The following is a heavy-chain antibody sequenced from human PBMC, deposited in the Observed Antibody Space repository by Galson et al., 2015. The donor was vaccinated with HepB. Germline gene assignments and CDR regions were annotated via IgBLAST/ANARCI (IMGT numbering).Heavy chain of an antibody. D-gene: IGHD4-17*01. J-gene: IGHJ2*01. CDR1: GGTFSSYA. Sequence: SVKVSCKASGGTFSSYAISWVRQAPGQGLEWMGRIIPILGVANYAQKFQGRVTITADKSTSTAYMELSSLRSEDTAVYYCARDTTPLKYGDQHWYFDLWGQGTLVTVSS. V-gene: IGHV1-69*04. CDR3: ARDTTPLKYGDQHWYFDL. CDR2: IIPILGVA.